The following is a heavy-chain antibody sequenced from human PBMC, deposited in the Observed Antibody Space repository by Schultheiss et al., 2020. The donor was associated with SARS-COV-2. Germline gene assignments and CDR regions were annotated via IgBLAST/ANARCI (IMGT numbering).Heavy chain of an antibody. V-gene: IGHV4-61*08. CDR3: ARVSGRREPGYYYYYGMDV. CDR1: GGSISSGGYY. Sequence: SETLSLTCTVSGGSISSGGYYWSWILQHPGKGLEWIGYIYYSGSTNYNPSLKSRVTISVDTSKNQFSLKLSSVTAADTAVYYCARVSGRREPGYYYYYGMDVWGQGTTVTVSS. D-gene: IGHD1-14*01. J-gene: IGHJ6*02. CDR2: IYYSGST.